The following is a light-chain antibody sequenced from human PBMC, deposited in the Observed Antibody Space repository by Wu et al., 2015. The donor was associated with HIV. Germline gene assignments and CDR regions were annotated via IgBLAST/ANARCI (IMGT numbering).Light chain of an antibody. V-gene: IGKV3D-20*02. CDR2: DAS. Sequence: EIVLTQSPGTLSLSPGERATLSCRASQSVSSSYLAWYQQKPGQAPRLLIYDASKRATGIPARFSGSGSGTDFTLTISSLEPEDFAVYYCQQRLNWPPVTFGQGTRLEIK. CDR1: QSVSSSY. J-gene: IGKJ5*01. CDR3: QQRLNWPPVT.